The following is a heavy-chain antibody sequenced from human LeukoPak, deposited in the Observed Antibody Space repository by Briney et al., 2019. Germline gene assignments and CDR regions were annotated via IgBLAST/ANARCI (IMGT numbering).Heavy chain of an antibody. CDR1: GFTFNYYG. CDR3: ANLIGGQNHFLMDV. V-gene: IGHV3-30*02. D-gene: IGHD3-16*01. CDR2: VGYDGDFK. J-gene: IGHJ6*02. Sequence: GGSLRLSCEGSGFTFNYYGIHWVRQAPGKGLEWVAIVGYDGDFKYYADSVRGRFTITRDNSKNTVFLQMQNLRTEDTAVYYCANLIGGQNHFLMDVWGQGTTVIVSS.